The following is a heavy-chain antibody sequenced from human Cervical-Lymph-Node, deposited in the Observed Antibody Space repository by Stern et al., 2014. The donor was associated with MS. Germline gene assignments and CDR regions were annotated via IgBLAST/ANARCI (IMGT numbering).Heavy chain of an antibody. Sequence: MQLVESGAEVKKPGASVKGSCQTSGYTFTDYYLHWVRQAPGQGLEWMGIINPSGGSTSYAQKFQGRVTLTRDTSTGTVYMELSSLRSEDTAVYYCALMTTVTRGFDYWGQGTLVTVSS. D-gene: IGHD4-17*01. CDR2: INPSGGST. V-gene: IGHV1-46*01. CDR3: ALMTTVTRGFDY. J-gene: IGHJ4*02. CDR1: GYTFTDYY.